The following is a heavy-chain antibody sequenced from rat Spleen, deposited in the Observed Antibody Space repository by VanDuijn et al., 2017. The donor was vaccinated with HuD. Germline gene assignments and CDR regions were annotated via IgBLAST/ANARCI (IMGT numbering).Heavy chain of an antibody. D-gene: IGHD5-1*01. CDR1: GFTFSNYN. J-gene: IGHJ3*01. CDR3: ATTPGRPFAY. CDR2: ISYDGSST. V-gene: IGHV5-7*01. Sequence: EVELVESGGGLVQPGRSMKLSCAASGFTFSNYNMAWVRQAPNKGLEWVATISYDGSSTYYRDSVKGRFTISRDNAKSTLYLQMDSLRSEDTATYYCATTPGRPFAYWGQGTLVTVSS.